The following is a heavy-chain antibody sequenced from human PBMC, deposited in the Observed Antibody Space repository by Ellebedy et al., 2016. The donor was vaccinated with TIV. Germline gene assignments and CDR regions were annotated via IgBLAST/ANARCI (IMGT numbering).Heavy chain of an antibody. J-gene: IGHJ6*02. CDR3: ARDSGYHYYGMDV. CDR1: GFTFSSYG. V-gene: IGHV3-33*08. Sequence: GGSLRLSCAASGFTFSSYGMHWVRQAPGKGLEWVAGLWFDGDNRYYADSVKGRFTISRDNAKNSLYLQMDSLRAEDTAVYYCARDSGYHYYGMDVWGQGTTVTVSS. CDR2: LWFDGDNR.